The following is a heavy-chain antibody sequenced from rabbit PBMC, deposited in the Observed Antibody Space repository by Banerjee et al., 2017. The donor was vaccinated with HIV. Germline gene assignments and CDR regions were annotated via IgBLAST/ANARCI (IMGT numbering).Heavy chain of an antibody. CDR2: IYTGSSGST. Sequence: QSLEESGGDLVKPGASLTLTCTASGFSFSSSYYMCWVRQAPGKGLEWIACIYTGSSGSTYYASWAKGRFTISKTSSTTVTLQMTSLTAADTATYFCARAGSYFNLWGPGTLVTVS. CDR1: GFSFSSSYY. CDR3: ARAGSYFNL. D-gene: IGHD3-1*01. J-gene: IGHJ4*01. V-gene: IGHV1S40*01.